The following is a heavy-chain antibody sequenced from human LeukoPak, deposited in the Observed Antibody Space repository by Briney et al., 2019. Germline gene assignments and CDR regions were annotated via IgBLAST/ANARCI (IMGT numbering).Heavy chain of an antibody. Sequence: SETLSLTCTVSGGSISSYYWSWIRQPPGKGLEWIGYIESSGSTYYKASVKSRVTMSVDMSKNQFSLKVTSVSAADTAVYYCARGKYCGGSCYGGADYWGQGTLVIVSS. D-gene: IGHD2-21*02. CDR3: ARGKYCGGSCYGGADY. V-gene: IGHV4-4*09. CDR1: GGSISSYY. CDR2: IESSGST. J-gene: IGHJ4*02.